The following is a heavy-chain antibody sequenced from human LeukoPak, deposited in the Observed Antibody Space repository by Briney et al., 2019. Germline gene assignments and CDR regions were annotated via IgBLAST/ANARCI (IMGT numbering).Heavy chain of an antibody. D-gene: IGHD3-22*01. V-gene: IGHV4-39*01. CDR1: GGSISNNNYC. CDR3: ARRGDYSSSGYDYLDY. Sequence: SETLSLTCTVSGGSISNNNYCWGWIRQPPGKGLEWMGSIYYRGTTDYNPSLKSRVTITVDTSKSQFSLQLSSVTAADTAVYYCARRGDYSSSGYDYLDYWGQGALVTVSS. J-gene: IGHJ4*01. CDR2: IYYRGTT.